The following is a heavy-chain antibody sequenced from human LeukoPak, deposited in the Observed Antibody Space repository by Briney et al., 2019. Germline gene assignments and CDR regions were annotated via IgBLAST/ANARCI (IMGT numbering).Heavy chain of an antibody. Sequence: GSLRLSCAASGFTFSSYSMNWVRQAPWKGLEWVSYISSSSSTIYYADSVKGRFTISRDNAKNSLYLQMNSLRAEDTAVYYCARERDYYGSGSYYNDYWGQGTLVTVSS. J-gene: IGHJ4*02. D-gene: IGHD3-10*01. CDR3: ARERDYYGSGSYYNDY. CDR2: ISSSSSTI. V-gene: IGHV3-48*01. CDR1: GFTFSSYS.